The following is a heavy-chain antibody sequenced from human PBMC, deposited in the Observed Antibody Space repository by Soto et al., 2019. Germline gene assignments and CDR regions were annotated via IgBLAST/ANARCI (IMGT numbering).Heavy chain of an antibody. V-gene: IGHV1-69*06. CDR2: IIPIFGTA. Sequence: VQLVQSGAEVKKPGSSVKVSCKASGGTFSSYAISWVRQAPGQGLEWMGGIIPIFGTANYAQKFQGRVTITADKSTSTAYMELSSLRSEDTAVYYCARVLYYYDSSGYYFDYWGQGTLVTVSS. CDR3: ARVLYYYDSSGYYFDY. CDR1: GGTFSSYA. D-gene: IGHD3-22*01. J-gene: IGHJ4*02.